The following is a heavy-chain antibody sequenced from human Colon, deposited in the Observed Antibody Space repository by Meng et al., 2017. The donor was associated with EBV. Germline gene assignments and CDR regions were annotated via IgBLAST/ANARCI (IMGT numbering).Heavy chain of an antibody. J-gene: IGHJ4*02. D-gene: IGHD6-19*01. Sequence: QVQLQGSGPGLVKPSQTPPLTCTVSGGSVSRGGYYWTWIRQHPGKGLEWFGHIYYSGSTFYNPSLKRRVIISIDTSKNQFSLNLRSVTAADTAVYYCARVSSGWDYFDYWGQGTLVTVSS. V-gene: IGHV4-31*03. CDR1: GGSVSRGGYY. CDR2: IYYSGST. CDR3: ARVSSGWDYFDY.